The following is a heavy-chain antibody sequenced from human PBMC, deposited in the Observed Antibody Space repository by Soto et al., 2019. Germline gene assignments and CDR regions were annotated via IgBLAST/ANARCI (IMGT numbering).Heavy chain of an antibody. V-gene: IGHV4-30-2*01. D-gene: IGHD4-17*01. CDR2: IYHSGST. Sequence: LSLTCAVSCGSISSDGYSWSWIRQPPGKGLEWIGYIYHSGSTYYNPSLKSRVTISVDRSKNQFSLKLSSVTAADTAVYYCARAMTTVTTLDYWGQGTLVTVSS. CDR1: CGSISSDGYS. CDR3: ARAMTTVTTLDY. J-gene: IGHJ4*02.